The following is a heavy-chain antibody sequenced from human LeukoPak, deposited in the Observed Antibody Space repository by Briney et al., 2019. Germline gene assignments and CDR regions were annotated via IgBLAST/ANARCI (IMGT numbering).Heavy chain of an antibody. D-gene: IGHD6-19*01. V-gene: IGHV3-9*01. CDR2: ISWNSGSI. CDR1: GFTFDDYA. CDR3: AKDIRSSGWYYFDY. Sequence: GGSLRLSCAVSGFTFDDYAMHWVRQAPGKGLEWVSGISWNSGSIGYADSVKGRFTISRDNAKNSLYLQMNSLRAEDTALYYCAKDIRSSGWYYFDYWGQGTLVTVSS. J-gene: IGHJ4*02.